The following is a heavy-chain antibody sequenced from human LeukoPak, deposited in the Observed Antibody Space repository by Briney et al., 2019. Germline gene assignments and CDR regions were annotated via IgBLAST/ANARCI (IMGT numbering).Heavy chain of an antibody. CDR2: IGSSSSYI. CDR3: ARDPPRDYDILTGYYAREYYYGMDV. J-gene: IGHJ6*02. Sequence: GGSLRLSCAASGFTFSSYSMNWVRQAPGKGLEWVSSIGSSSSYIYYADSVKGRFTISRDNAKNSLYLQMNSLRAEDTAVYYCARDPPRDYDILTGYYAREYYYGMDVWGQGTTVTVSS. V-gene: IGHV3-21*01. D-gene: IGHD3-9*01. CDR1: GFTFSSYS.